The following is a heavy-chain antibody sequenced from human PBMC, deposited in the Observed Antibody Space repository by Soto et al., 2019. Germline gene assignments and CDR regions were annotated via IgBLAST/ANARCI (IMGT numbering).Heavy chain of an antibody. CDR3: AKRLRSMIVIVIIDYFDY. V-gene: IGHV3-23*01. J-gene: IGHJ4*02. CDR2: ISGSGVDT. CDR1: GFTFSSYS. D-gene: IGHD3-22*01. Sequence: HPGGSLRLSCAASGFTFSSYSMNWVRQAPGKGLEWVSAISGSGVDTNYADSVKGRFSISRDNSKNTVYLQMNSLRAEDTAVYFCAKRLRSMIVIVIIDYFDYWGQGALVTVS.